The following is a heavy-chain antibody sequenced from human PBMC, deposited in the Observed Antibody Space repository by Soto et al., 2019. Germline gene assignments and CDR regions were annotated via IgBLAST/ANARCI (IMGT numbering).Heavy chain of an antibody. CDR2: IYYSGST. Sequence: QLQLQESGPGLVKPSETLSLTCSVSGDSLSSSNYYWGWIRQPPGKGLEWIGSIYYSGSTYYNPSLKSRVPMALVMSKNRFSLQLTSLTAADTAVYCCASYELLTVYFPQFLSDYWGQGTLVTVSA. CDR1: GDSLSSSNYY. V-gene: IGHV4-39*02. D-gene: IGHD3-9*01. CDR3: ASYELLTVYFPQFLSDY. J-gene: IGHJ4*02.